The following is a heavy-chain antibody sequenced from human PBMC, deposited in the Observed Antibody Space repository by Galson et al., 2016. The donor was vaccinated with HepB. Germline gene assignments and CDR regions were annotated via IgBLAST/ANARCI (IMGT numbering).Heavy chain of an antibody. CDR1: GFTFTNNI. CDR3: GDYNDYKAYDY. D-gene: IGHD4-11*01. J-gene: IGHJ4*02. V-gene: IGHV3-23*01. Sequence: SLRLSCAASGFTFTNNIMSWVRQAPGKGLEWVSTIGGDGATFYGDSVKGRFTISRDNAKNSLYLQMNSLRDEDTAVYYCGDYNDYKAYDYWGQGTLVTVSS. CDR2: IGGDGAT.